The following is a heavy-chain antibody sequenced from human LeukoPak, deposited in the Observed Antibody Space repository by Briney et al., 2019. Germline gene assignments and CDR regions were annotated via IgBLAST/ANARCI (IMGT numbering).Heavy chain of an antibody. CDR3: ARAYDFWSGYYILQDYYYGMDV. J-gene: IGHJ6*02. D-gene: IGHD3-3*01. V-gene: IGHV1-2*02. CDR1: GYTFTGYY. CDR2: INPNSGGT. Sequence: ASVKVSCKASGYTFTGYYMHWVRQAPGQGLEWMGWINPNSGGTNYAQKFQGRVTMTRNTSTSTAYMELSSLRSEDTAVYYCARAYDFWSGYYILQDYYYGMDVWGQGTTVTVSS.